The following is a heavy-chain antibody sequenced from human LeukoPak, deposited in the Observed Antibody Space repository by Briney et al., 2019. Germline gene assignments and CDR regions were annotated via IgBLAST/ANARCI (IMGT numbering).Heavy chain of an antibody. V-gene: IGHV4-59*08. CDR1: GGSISSYY. CDR3: ARTLTPSYGSGSYYLDY. J-gene: IGHJ4*02. Sequence: SETLSLTCTVSGGSISSYYWSWIRQPPGKGLEWIGYIYYSGSTNYNPSLKSRVTISVDTSKNQFSLKLSSVTAADTAVYYCARTLTPSYGSGSYYLDYWGQGTLVTVSS. D-gene: IGHD3-10*01. CDR2: IYYSGST.